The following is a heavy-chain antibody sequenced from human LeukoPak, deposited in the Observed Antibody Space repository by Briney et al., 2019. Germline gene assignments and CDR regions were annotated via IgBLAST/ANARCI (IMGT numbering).Heavy chain of an antibody. CDR3: AKGGYYFDSSGYLYYFDY. V-gene: IGHV3-30*18. CDR1: GFTFSSYG. CDR2: ISYDGSNK. Sequence: GGSLRLSCAASGFTFSSYGMHWVRQAPGKGLEWVAVISYDGSNKYYTESVKGRFTISRDNSKNTLYLQMNSLRVEDTAVYYCAKGGYYFDSSGYLYYFDYWGQGTLVTVSS. J-gene: IGHJ4*02. D-gene: IGHD3-22*01.